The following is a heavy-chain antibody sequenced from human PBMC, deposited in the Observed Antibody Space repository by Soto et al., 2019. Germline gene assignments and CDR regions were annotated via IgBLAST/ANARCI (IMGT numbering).Heavy chain of an antibody. J-gene: IGHJ6*03. Sequence: SETLSLTCTVSGGSISSYYWSWIRQPPGKGLEWIGYIYYSGSTNYNPSLKSRVTISVDTSKNQFSLKLSSVTAADTAVYYCARSYRRYCSGGSCYSYYYYMDVWGKGTTVT. CDR3: ARSYRRYCSGGSCYSYYYYMDV. CDR1: GGSISSYY. CDR2: IYYSGST. D-gene: IGHD2-15*01. V-gene: IGHV4-59*01.